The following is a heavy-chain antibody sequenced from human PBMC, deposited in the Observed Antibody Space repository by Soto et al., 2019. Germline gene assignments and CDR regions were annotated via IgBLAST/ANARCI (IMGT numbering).Heavy chain of an antibody. V-gene: IGHV3-23*01. CDR3: AKGLDILTGYYFVC. Sequence: GGSLRLSCAASGFTFSSYAMSWVRQAPGKGLEWVSAISGSGGSTYYADSVKGRFTISRDNSKNTLYLQMNSLRAEYTAVYYYAKGLDILTGYYFVCWGQGTLVTVPS. CDR2: ISGSGGST. CDR1: GFTFSSYA. J-gene: IGHJ4*02. D-gene: IGHD3-9*01.